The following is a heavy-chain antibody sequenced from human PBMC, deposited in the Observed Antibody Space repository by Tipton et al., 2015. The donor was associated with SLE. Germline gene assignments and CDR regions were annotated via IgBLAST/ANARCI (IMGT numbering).Heavy chain of an antibody. J-gene: IGHJ6*03. CDR3: ARGSTVTTFYYYYYMDV. CDR1: GGSISSYY. CDR2: IYYSGST. D-gene: IGHD4-11*01. V-gene: IGHV4-59*01. Sequence: LRLSCTVSGGSISSYYWSWIRQPPGKGLEWIGYIYYSGSTNYNPSLKRRVTISVDTSKNHFSLKLISVTAADTAVYYCARGSTVTTFYYYYYMDVWGKGTTVTVSS.